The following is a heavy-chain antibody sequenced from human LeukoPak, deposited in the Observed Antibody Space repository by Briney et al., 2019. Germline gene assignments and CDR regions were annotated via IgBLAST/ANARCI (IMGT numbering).Heavy chain of an antibody. J-gene: IGHJ6*03. V-gene: IGHV1-2*02. Sequence: ASVTLSCKASGPSFNAYYMHWVRQAPGQGLEWMGWINAKSGGTHYPQMFQGRVTMTRDTSISTAYMELSRLGPDDTAVYFCARGLTYGSGRFFYYSMDVWGRGTTVIVSS. CDR3: ARGLTYGSGRFFYYSMDV. D-gene: IGHD3-10*01. CDR2: INAKSGGT. CDR1: GPSFNAYY.